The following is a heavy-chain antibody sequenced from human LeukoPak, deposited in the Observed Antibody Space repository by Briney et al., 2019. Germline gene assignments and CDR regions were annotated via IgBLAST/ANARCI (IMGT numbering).Heavy chain of an antibody. CDR1: GFTFSSYS. V-gene: IGHV3-21*01. Sequence: GGSLRLSCAASGFTFSSYSMNWVRQAPGKGLEWVSSISSSSYIYYADSVKGRFTISRDNAKNSLYLQMNSLRAEDTAVYYCARGARLGELSPLDYWGQGTLVTVSS. CDR3: ARGARLGELSPLDY. CDR2: ISSSSYI. J-gene: IGHJ4*02. D-gene: IGHD3-16*02.